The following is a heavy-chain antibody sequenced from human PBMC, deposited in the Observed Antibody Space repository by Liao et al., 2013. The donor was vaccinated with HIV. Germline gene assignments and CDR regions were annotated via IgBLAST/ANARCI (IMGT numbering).Heavy chain of an antibody. CDR1: GGSFSDYY. D-gene: IGHD5-12*01. Sequence: QVQLQQWGAGLLKPSETPSLTCAAYGGSFSDYYWSWIRQSPREGAWSGLGTSLIVGPTHYNPSLKSRVRLSVATSSRQFSLTLSSVTAADAAVYYCARDTTIRPWASQPLTWFDPWGRGNPSVTVSS. CDR3: ARDTTIRPWASQPLTWFDP. J-gene: IGHJ5*02. CDR2: SLIVGPT. V-gene: IGHV4-34*01.